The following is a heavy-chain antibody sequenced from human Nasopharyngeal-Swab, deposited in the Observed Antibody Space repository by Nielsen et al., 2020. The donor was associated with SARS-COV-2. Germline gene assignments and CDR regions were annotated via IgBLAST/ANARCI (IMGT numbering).Heavy chain of an antibody. Sequence: SETLSLTCTVSGGSISSYYWSWIRQPPGKGLEWIGYIYYSGSTNYNPSLKSRVTISVDTSKNQFSLKLSSVTADDTAVYYCARAIEEWLVVPSLSFDFWGQGTLVTVSS. D-gene: IGHD3-3*01. CDR3: ARAIEEWLVVPSLSFDF. J-gene: IGHJ4*02. CDR2: IYYSGST. V-gene: IGHV4-59*01. CDR1: GGSISSYY.